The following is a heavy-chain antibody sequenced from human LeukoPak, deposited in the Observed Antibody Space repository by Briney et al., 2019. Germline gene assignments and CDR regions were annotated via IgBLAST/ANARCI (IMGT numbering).Heavy chain of an antibody. J-gene: IGHJ4*02. CDR2: IYSGGST. CDR1: GFTFSSYA. CDR3: ARSQYCSGGSCYVDY. V-gene: IGHV3-66*01. Sequence: GGSLRLSCAASGFTFSSYAMSWVRQAPGKGLEWVSLIYSGGSTYYADSVKGRFTISRDNSKNTVYLQMNSLRAEDTAVYYCARSQYCSGGSCYVDYWGQGTLVTVSS. D-gene: IGHD2-15*01.